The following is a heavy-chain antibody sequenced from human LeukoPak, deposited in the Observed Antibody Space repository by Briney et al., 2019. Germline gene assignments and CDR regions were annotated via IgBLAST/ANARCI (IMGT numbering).Heavy chain of an antibody. CDR2: IYPGDSDT. V-gene: IGHV5-51*01. CDR1: GYRFTTYW. J-gene: IGHJ4*02. D-gene: IGHD2-21*02. Sequence: GESLKISCKGSGYRFTTYWIGWVRQMPGKGLECMGIIYPGDSDTRYSPSFQGQVTISADKSISTAYLQWSSLKASDTAMYYCARLRGCSGGDCYAEYWGQGTLVSVSS. CDR3: ARLRGCSGGDCYAEY.